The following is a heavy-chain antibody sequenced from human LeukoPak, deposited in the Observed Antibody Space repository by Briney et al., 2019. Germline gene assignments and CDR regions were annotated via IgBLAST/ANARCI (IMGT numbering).Heavy chain of an antibody. CDR3: ARLGYSSSWYNSGQGNWFDP. J-gene: IGHJ5*02. D-gene: IGHD6-13*01. CDR1: GGSISSHY. CDR2: IYYSGST. V-gene: IGHV4-59*11. Sequence: SETLSLTCTVSGGSISSHYWSWIRQPPGKGLEWIGYIYYSGSTNYNPSLKSRVTISVDTSKNQFSLKLSSVTAADTAVYYCARLGYSSSWYNSGQGNWFDPWGQGTLVTVSS.